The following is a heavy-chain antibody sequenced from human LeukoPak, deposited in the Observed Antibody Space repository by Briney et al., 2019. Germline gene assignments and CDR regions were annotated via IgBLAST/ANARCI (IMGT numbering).Heavy chain of an antibody. V-gene: IGHV3-53*01. Sequence: GGPLRLSCAASGFTVSSNYMSWVRQAPGKGLEWVSVIYSGGSTYYADSVKGRFTISRGNSKNTLYLQMNSLRAEDTAVYYCAREQGGNGYNSWGQGTLVTVSS. CDR2: IYSGGST. CDR1: GFTVSSNY. CDR3: AREQGGNGYNS. J-gene: IGHJ5*02. D-gene: IGHD5-24*01.